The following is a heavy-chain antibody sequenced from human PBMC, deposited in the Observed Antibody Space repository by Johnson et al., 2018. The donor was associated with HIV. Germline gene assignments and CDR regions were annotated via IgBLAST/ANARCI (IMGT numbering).Heavy chain of an antibody. CDR3: PVDTVALDI. V-gene: IGHV3-30*14. Sequence: QMHLVESGGGVVQPGRSLRLSCAASGFTFSSYAMHWVRQAPGKGLEWVAVISYDGSNKYYADSVKGRFTISRDNSKNTLYLQMNSLRAEDTVVDYCPVDTVALDIWGQWTMVIVSS. D-gene: IGHD3/OR15-3a*01. CDR1: GFTFSSYA. J-gene: IGHJ3*02. CDR2: ISYDGSNK.